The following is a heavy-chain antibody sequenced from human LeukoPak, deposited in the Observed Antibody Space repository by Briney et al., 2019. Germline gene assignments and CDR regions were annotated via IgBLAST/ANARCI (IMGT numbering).Heavy chain of an antibody. Sequence: GGSLRLSCEASGFIFRSYGFHWVRQAPGEGLGWVAVISYDGSNTYYADSVKGRFTISRDNSKNTVYLQMNSLRADDTAVYYCARGRSITLLRGVAMSDGFDIWGQGAMVTVSS. J-gene: IGHJ3*02. CDR2: ISYDGSNT. D-gene: IGHD3-10*01. CDR1: GFIFRSYG. CDR3: ARGRSITLLRGVAMSDGFDI. V-gene: IGHV3-30*03.